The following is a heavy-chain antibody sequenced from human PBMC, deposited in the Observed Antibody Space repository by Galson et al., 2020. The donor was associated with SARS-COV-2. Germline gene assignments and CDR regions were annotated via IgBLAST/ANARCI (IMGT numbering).Heavy chain of an antibody. CDR1: GFTFSNAW. V-gene: IGHV3-15*01. D-gene: IGHD4-17*01. J-gene: IGHJ4*02. CDR2: VKSKTDDGTT. Sequence: GESLKIFCAAPGFTFSNAWMSWVRQAPGKGLEWVGRVKSKTDDGTTDHAAPVKGRFIISRDDSKNTLYLQMDSLKTEDTAVYYCTWTTVTLQWDFWGQGTQVTVSS. CDR3: TWTTVTLQWDF.